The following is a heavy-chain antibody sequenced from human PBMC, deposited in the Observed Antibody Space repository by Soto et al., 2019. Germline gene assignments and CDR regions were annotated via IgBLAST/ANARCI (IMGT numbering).Heavy chain of an antibody. V-gene: IGHV3-23*01. CDR1: GFTFSTYA. Sequence: EVQLLESGGGLVQPGGSLRLSCAASGFTFSTYAMSWVRQSPGKGLEWVPTISGSGGSTYYADSVKGRFTISRDNPKNTRYLQMNSLRAEDTAVYYWAKSRRHTYGDYITDYFDYWGQGTLVTVSS. D-gene: IGHD4-17*01. J-gene: IGHJ4*02. CDR2: ISGSGGST. CDR3: AKSRRHTYGDYITDYFDY.